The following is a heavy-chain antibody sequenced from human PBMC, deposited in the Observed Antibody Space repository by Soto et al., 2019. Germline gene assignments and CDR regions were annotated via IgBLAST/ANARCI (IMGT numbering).Heavy chain of an antibody. V-gene: IGHV4-59*08. CDR1: GGSISSYY. CDR3: ARFRRNDFWSGPAYYFDY. J-gene: IGHJ4*02. CDR2: IYYSGST. Sequence: PSETLSLTCTVSGGSISSYYWSWIRQPPGKGLEWIGYIYYSGSTNYNPSLKSRVTISVDTSKNQFSLKLSSVTAADTAVYYCARFRRNDFWSGPAYYFDYWGQGTLVTVSS. D-gene: IGHD3-3*01.